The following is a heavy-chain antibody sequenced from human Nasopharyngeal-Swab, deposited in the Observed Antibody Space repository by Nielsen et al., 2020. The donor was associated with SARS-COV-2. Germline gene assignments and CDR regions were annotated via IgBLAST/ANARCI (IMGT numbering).Heavy chain of an antibody. CDR3: ADINYSSIDY. J-gene: IGHJ4*02. CDR2: MSNSGSTI. D-gene: IGHD6-19*01. CDR1: GLTFSDYY. V-gene: IGHV3-11*04. Sequence: GGSLRLSCVASGLTFSDYYMSWIRQAPGKGLEWVSYMSNSGSTIYYADSVKGRFTISRDNAKSSLYLQMNSLRAEDTAFYYCADINYSSIDYWGQGTLVTVSS.